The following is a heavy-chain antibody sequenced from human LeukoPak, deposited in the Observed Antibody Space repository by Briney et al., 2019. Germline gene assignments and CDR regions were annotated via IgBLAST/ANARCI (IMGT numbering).Heavy chain of an antibody. CDR3: VRDYGDYPYWYFDP. CDR2: INSDGSST. J-gene: IGHJ2*01. CDR1: GFTFSSYW. V-gene: IGHV3-74*01. Sequence: GGSLRLSCAASGFTFSSYWMLWVRQGPGKGLVWVSRINSDGSSTSYADSVKGRFTISRDNAKNTLYLQMNSLRAEDTAVYYCVRDYGDYPYWYFDPWGRGTLVTVSS. D-gene: IGHD4-17*01.